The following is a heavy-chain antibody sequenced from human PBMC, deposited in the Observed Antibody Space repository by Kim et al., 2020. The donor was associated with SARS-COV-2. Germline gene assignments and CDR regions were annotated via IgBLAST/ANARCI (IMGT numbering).Heavy chain of an antibody. D-gene: IGHD3-10*01. V-gene: IGHV1-69*04. Sequence: NYAQKFQGRVTITADKSTSTAYMELSSLRSEDTAVYYCASECSHRGAFDIWGQGTMVTVSS. CDR3: ASECSHRGAFDI. J-gene: IGHJ3*02.